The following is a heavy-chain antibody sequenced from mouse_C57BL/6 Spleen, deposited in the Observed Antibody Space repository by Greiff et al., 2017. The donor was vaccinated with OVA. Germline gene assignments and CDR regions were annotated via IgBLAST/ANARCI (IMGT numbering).Heavy chain of an antibody. V-gene: IGHV1-54*01. CDR1: GYAFTNYW. CDR3: ARFYLFDGGCFDY. D-gene: IGHD5-5*01. CDR2: INPGSGGT. Sequence: QVQLQESGAALVKPGTSVKVSCKASGYAFTNYWIEWVKQRPGQGLEWIGEINPGSGGTNYNEKFKGKATLTADKSSSTAYMQLSSLTSEDSAVYFCARFYLFDGGCFDYWGQGTPLTVSS. J-gene: IGHJ2*01.